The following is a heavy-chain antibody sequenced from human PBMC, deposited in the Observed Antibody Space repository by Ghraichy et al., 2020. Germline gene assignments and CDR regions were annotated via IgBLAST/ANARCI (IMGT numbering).Heavy chain of an antibody. CDR2: ISRSQTTF. J-gene: IGHJ4*02. V-gene: IGHV3-48*02. CDR1: GFTFSSHS. CDR3: ATTYGSYYRD. D-gene: IGHD3-10*01. Sequence: GGSLRLSCAASGFTFSSHSLNWVRQAPGKGLEWISFISRSQTTFYYADSVQGRFTISRDNAKNSVYLQMNSLRYEDTAVYYCATTYGSYYRDWGRGTLVTVSS.